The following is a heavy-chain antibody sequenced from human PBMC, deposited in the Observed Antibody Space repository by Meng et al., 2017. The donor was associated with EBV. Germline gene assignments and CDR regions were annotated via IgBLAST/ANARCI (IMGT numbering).Heavy chain of an antibody. CDR3: AKSRSSTPGVVDY. D-gene: IGHD3-10*01. Sequence: QVQLHESGPGLVRPSEPLSLLRTVSGASVSGGTYHWSWIRQPPGKELEWIGYIYDGGTTIYNPSLKSRVTILVDASKNQFSLKLSSVTTADTAVYYCAKSRSSTPGVVDYWGQGTLVTVSS. CDR1: GASVSGGTYH. V-gene: IGHV4-61*01. CDR2: IYDGGTT. J-gene: IGHJ4*02.